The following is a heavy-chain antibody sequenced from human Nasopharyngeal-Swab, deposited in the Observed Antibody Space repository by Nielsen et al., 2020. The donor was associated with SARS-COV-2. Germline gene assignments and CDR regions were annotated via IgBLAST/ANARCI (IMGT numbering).Heavy chain of an antibody. D-gene: IGHD2-2*01. Sequence: GSLRLSCTVSGGSISSYYWSWIRQPPGKGLEWIGYIYYSGSTNYNPSLKSRVTISLDTSKNHFSLKLRSVTAADTAVYYCARGLSGVVPAPILGLGPFYSYYYMDVWGKGTTVTVSS. CDR3: ARGLSGVVPAPILGLGPFYSYYYMDV. CDR1: GGSISSYY. CDR2: IYYSGST. J-gene: IGHJ6*03. V-gene: IGHV4-59*12.